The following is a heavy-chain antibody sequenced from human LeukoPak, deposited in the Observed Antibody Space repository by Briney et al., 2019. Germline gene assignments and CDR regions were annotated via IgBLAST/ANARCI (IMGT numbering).Heavy chain of an antibody. CDR3: ARVRNYDSSGYYYLYYYYYMDV. CDR1: GGSISSSTYY. CDR2: ISYSGST. J-gene: IGHJ6*03. V-gene: IGHV4-39*01. Sequence: PSETLSLTCTVSGGSISSSTYYWGWIRQPPGKGLDWIGSISYSGSTYYNPSLKSRVTISVDTSKNQFSLKLSSVTAADTAVYYCARVRNYDSSGYYYLYYYYYMDVWGKGTTVTVSS. D-gene: IGHD3-22*01.